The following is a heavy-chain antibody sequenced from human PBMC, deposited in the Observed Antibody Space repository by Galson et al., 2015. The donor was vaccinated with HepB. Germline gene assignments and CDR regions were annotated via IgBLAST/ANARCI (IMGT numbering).Heavy chain of an antibody. V-gene: IGHV3-72*01. D-gene: IGHD3-22*01. CDR3: ASQVVVTGLDV. CDR2: SRNKANSYTT. CDR1: GFTFSDHY. J-gene: IGHJ3*01. Sequence: SLRLSCAASGFTFSDHYMDWVRQAPGKGLEWVGRSRNKANSYTTEYAASVKGRFTISRDDSKNSLFLQMDSLKTEDTAVYFCASQVVVTGLDVWGQGTMVTVSS.